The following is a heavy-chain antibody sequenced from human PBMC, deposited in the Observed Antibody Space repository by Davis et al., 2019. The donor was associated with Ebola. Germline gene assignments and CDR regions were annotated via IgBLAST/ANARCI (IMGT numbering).Heavy chain of an antibody. Sequence: SDTLSLTCTLSAGSISSYYWSWIRQPPAKGLEWIGYIYYIGSTNYNPSLKSRVTISVDTSKNQFSLKLSSVTAADTAVYYCARAFGAQWGQGTLVTVSS. CDR3: ARAFGAQ. CDR1: AGSISSYY. D-gene: IGHD2/OR15-2a*01. J-gene: IGHJ4*02. V-gene: IGHV4-59*01. CDR2: IYYIGST.